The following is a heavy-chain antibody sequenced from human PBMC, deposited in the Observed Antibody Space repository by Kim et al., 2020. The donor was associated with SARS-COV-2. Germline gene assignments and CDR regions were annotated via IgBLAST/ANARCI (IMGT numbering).Heavy chain of an antibody. J-gene: IGHJ5*02. CDR1: GFTFSSYA. CDR3: AKDIERHLRYFDWLLYSAPIWFDP. D-gene: IGHD3-9*01. V-gene: IGHV3-23*01. CDR2: ISGSGGST. Sequence: GGSLRLSCAASGFTFSSYAMSWVRQAPGKGLEWVSAISGSGGSTYYADSVKGRFTISRDNSKNTLYLQMNSLRAEDTAVYYCAKDIERHLRYFDWLLYSAPIWFDPWGQGTLVTVSS.